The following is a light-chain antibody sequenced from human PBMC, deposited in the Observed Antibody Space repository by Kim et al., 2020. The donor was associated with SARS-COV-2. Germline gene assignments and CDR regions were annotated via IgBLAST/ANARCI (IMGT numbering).Light chain of an antibody. CDR1: SSGVGGYNY. V-gene: IGLV2-14*04. J-gene: IGLJ3*02. CDR3: SSYTSSSTFV. CDR2: DVS. Sequence: GQSITIACTGTSSGVGGYNYVSWYQKHTGKAPKLMIYDVSKRPSGVSNRFSGAKAGDTASLTTSGLQAEDEVDYYCSSYTSSSTFVFGGGTKVTVL.